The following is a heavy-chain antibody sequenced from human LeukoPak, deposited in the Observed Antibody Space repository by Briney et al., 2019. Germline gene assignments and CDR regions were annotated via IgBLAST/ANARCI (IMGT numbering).Heavy chain of an antibody. V-gene: IGHV3-48*03. Sequence: GGSLRLSCAASGFTFSNLEMHWVRQAPGKGLEWVSYISSSARTIYYADSVKGRFTISRDNAKNSLYLQMNSLRAEDTAVYYCARGLHLGGVIAGLEYWGQGTLVTVSS. CDR3: ARGLHLGGVIAGLEY. D-gene: IGHD3-16*02. J-gene: IGHJ4*02. CDR1: GFTFSNLE. CDR2: ISSSARTI.